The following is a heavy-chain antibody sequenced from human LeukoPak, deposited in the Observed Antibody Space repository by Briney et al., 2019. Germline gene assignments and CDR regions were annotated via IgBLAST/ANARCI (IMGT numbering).Heavy chain of an antibody. CDR1: GFTFSSYA. CDR3: ARKEIQIPLRYFDY. Sequence: PGGSLRLSCAASGFTFSSYAMNSVRQAPGKGLEWVSAISGSGGSTYYADSVEGRFTISRDNSKNTLYLQMNRLRVEDTAVYYCARKEIQIPLRYFDYWGQGSLVTVSS. V-gene: IGHV3-23*01. D-gene: IGHD3-9*01. J-gene: IGHJ4*02. CDR2: ISGSGGST.